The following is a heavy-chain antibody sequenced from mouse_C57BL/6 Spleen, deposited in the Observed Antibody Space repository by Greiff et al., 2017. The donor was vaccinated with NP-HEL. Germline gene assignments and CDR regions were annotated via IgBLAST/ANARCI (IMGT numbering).Heavy chain of an antibody. CDR3: ARHDYYGSSPFDY. V-gene: IGHV2-6-1*01. CDR1: GFSFTSCC. CDR2: IWSDGST. D-gene: IGHD1-1*01. J-gene: IGHJ2*01. Sequence: VQLVESGPGLVAPSQSLSITCTVSGFSFTSCCVHWFRQPPGKGLEWLVVIWSDGSTTYNSALKSRLSISKDNSKSQVFLKMNSLQTDDTAMYYCARHDYYGSSPFDYWGQGTTLTVSS.